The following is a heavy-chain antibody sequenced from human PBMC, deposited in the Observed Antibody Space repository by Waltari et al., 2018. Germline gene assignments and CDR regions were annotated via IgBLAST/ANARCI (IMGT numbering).Heavy chain of an antibody. J-gene: IGHJ4*02. V-gene: IGHV4-4*07. Sequence: QVQVQESGPGLVKPSETLSLTCTVSGASIRNYYWSWLRQPAGKGLEWIGRIYLSGATHYNPSLKSRVTMSVDRSKNQFSLKMISVTAGDTAVYYCATGSGTGPWNYWGQGTLVTVAS. D-gene: IGHD1-1*01. CDR3: ATGSGTGPWNY. CDR2: IYLSGAT. CDR1: GASIRNYY.